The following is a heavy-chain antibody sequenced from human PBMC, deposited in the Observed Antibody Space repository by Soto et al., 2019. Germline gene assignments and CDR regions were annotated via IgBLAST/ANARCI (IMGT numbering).Heavy chain of an antibody. CDR2: ISYSGNT. V-gene: IGHV4-59*11. Sequence: SVTMSLTCAVADGSSGIHYWSLLRQRPGKGLAWIGYISYSGNTNYNPSLKSRVTISLDTSKNQFSLKLTSVTAADTAVYYCARRDWKEAFDIWGQGTMVTVSS. D-gene: IGHD1-1*01. J-gene: IGHJ3*02. CDR3: ARRDWKEAFDI. CDR1: DGSSGIHY.